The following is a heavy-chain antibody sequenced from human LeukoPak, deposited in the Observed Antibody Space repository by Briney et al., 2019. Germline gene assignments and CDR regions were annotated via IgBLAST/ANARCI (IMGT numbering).Heavy chain of an antibody. V-gene: IGHV3-48*03. D-gene: IGHD3-10*01. CDR2: ISSSGSTK. J-gene: IGHJ3*02. Sequence: GGSPRLSCAASGFTFSSYEMNWVRQAPGKGLEWVSYISSSGSTKYYADSVKGRFTISRDNAKNSLYLQMNSLRVEDTAVYYCARWGGSGTFWDGFDIWGQGTMVTVSS. CDR1: GFTFSSYE. CDR3: ARWGGSGTFWDGFDI.